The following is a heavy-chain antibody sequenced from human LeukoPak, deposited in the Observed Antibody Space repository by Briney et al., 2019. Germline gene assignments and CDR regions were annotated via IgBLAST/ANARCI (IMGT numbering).Heavy chain of an antibody. CDR2: INPNSGGT. J-gene: IGHJ4*02. Sequence: ASVKVSCKASGYSFTDHYMHWVRQAPGQGLEWMGWINPNSGGTNYAQKFQGRVTMTRDTSISTAYMELSRLRSDDTAVYYCARAYTSPNGPYWGQGILVTVSS. CDR1: GYSFTDHY. D-gene: IGHD3-16*01. V-gene: IGHV1-2*02. CDR3: ARAYTSPNGPY.